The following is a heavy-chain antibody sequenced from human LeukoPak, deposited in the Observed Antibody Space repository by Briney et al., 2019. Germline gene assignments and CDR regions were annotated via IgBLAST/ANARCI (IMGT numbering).Heavy chain of an antibody. J-gene: IGHJ4*02. Sequence: SETLSLTCSVSGVSITASSFYWGWIRQPPGKGLEWIGEINHSGSTNYNPSLKSRVTISVDTSKNQFSLKLSSVTAADTAVYYCARGYGGDPDYWGQGTLVTVSS. V-gene: IGHV4-39*07. CDR2: INHSGST. CDR3: ARGYGGDPDY. CDR1: GVSITASSFY. D-gene: IGHD4-23*01.